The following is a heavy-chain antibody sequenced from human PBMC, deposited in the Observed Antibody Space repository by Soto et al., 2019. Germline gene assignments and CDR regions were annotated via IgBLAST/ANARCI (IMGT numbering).Heavy chain of an antibody. CDR2: IGGGGDDT. CDR3: AKDIEVGATTGTYYYYYGMDV. D-gene: IGHD1-26*01. Sequence: GQLLESGGGLVQPGGSLRLSCAASGFTFSNFAMSWVRQAPGKGLEWVSSIGGGGDDTYYADSVKGRFIISRDNAKNSLYLQMNSLRAEDTALYYCAKDIEVGATTGTYYYYYGMDVWGQGTTVTVSS. J-gene: IGHJ6*02. V-gene: IGHV3-23*01. CDR1: GFTFSNFA.